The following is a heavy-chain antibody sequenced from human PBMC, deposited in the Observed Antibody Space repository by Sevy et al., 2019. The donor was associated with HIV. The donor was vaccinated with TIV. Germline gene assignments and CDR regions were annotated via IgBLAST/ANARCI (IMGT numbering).Heavy chain of an antibody. J-gene: IGHJ4*02. D-gene: IGHD3-3*01. CDR3: ASTLTIFGVVISDHFDY. CDR2: ISYDGSNK. CDR1: GFTFSSYA. Sequence: GGSLRLSCAASGFTFSSYAMHWVRQAPGKGLEWVAVISYDGSNKYYADSVKGRFTISRDNSKNTLYLQMNSLRAEDTAGYYCASTLTIFGVVISDHFDYWGQGTLVTVSS. V-gene: IGHV3-30-3*01.